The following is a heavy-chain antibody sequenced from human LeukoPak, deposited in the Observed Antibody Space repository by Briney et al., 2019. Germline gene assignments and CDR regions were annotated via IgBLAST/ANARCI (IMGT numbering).Heavy chain of an antibody. V-gene: IGHV3-48*02. CDR3: ARDGDSSGYYAALDI. CDR1: GFTFSSYS. Sequence: GGSQRLSCAASGFTFSSYSMNWVRQAPGKGLEWLSYISSSSSIIYYADSVKGRFTISRDNAKNSLYLQMNSLRDEDTAVYYCARDGDSSGYYAALDIWGQGTMVTVSS. CDR2: ISSSSSII. J-gene: IGHJ3*02. D-gene: IGHD3-22*01.